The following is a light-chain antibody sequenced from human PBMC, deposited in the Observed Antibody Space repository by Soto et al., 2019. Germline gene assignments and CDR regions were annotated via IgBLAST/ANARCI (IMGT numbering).Light chain of an antibody. V-gene: IGLV1-47*02. CDR3: GSYTSDNICVV. CDR1: SSNIGNNY. CDR2: SHN. Sequence: QSVLTQPPSESGTPGQRVTISCSGSSSNIGNNYVYWYQQLPGAAPKLLIYSHNIRPSGVPDRFSGSTSGTSASLAISGLRAEDEADYYCGSYTSDNICVVFGGGTKLTVL. J-gene: IGLJ2*01.